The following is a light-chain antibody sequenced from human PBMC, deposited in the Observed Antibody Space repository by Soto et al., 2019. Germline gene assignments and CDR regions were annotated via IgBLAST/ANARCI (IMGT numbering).Light chain of an antibody. CDR1: SSDVGGYNY. Sequence: QSALTQPASVSGSPGQSITISCTGTSSDVGGYNYVSWYQQHPGIAPKLMIYDVSNRPSGVSNRFSGSKSGNTASLTISGLQAEDEADYYCSSYTSSSTDVFGTGTKVTVL. J-gene: IGLJ1*01. CDR2: DVS. V-gene: IGLV2-14*01. CDR3: SSYTSSSTDV.